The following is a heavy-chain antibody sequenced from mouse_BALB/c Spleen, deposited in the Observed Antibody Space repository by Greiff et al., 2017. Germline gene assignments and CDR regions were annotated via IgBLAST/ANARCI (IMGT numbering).Heavy chain of an antibody. J-gene: IGHJ4*01. Sequence: EVKLVESGPSLVKPSQTLSLTCSVTGDSITSGYWNWIRKFPGNKLEYMGYISYSGSTYYNPSLKSRISITRDTSKNQYYLQLNSVTTEDTATYYCARGKKIYYDSYYAMDYWGQGTSVTVSS. D-gene: IGHD2-4*01. CDR1: GDSITSGY. V-gene: IGHV3-8*02. CDR3: ARGKKIYYDSYYAMDY. CDR2: ISYSGST.